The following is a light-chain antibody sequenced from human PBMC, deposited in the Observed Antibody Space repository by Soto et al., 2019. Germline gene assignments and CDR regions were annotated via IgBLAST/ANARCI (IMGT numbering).Light chain of an antibody. Sequence: EIVLTQSPATLSLSPGERATLSCRASQSVSSYLAWYQQKPGQPPRLLIYDASNRATGIPARFSGSGSGTDFTLIISSLEPEDFAVYYCHQRANWPPFTFGGGTKVEIK. CDR1: QSVSSY. CDR2: DAS. J-gene: IGKJ4*01. CDR3: HQRANWPPFT. V-gene: IGKV3-11*01.